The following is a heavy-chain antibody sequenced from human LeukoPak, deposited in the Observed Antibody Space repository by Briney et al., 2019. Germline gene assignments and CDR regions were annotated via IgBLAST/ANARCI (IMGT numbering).Heavy chain of an antibody. CDR1: GFTFSSAW. D-gene: IGHD6-13*01. Sequence: PGGSLRLSCAASGFTFSSAWMNWVGQAPGKGREWVGRIKSETDGGTTDYAAPVKGTFTISRDDSENTLYLQMNSLKTEDTAVYYCTRRSSAAGRQYFDYWGQGTLVTVSS. CDR2: IKSETDGGTT. CDR3: TRRSSAAGRQYFDY. J-gene: IGHJ4*02. V-gene: IGHV3-15*07.